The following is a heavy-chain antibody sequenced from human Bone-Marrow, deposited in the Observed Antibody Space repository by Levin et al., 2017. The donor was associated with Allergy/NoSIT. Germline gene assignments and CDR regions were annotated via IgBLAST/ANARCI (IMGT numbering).Heavy chain of an antibody. CDR3: ARVNEVGFRFGLSYYFDS. Sequence: KNGESLKISCETSGYTFTRQWVGWVRQMPGKGLEWMGIIYPEDSDSRYNPSFQGQVTFSADTSTNTVYLRWSSLKASDTAMYYCARVNEVGFRFGLSYYFDSWGQGTLVTVSS. J-gene: IGHJ4*02. CDR2: IYPEDSDS. D-gene: IGHD5-18*01. CDR1: GYTFTRQW. V-gene: IGHV5-51*01.